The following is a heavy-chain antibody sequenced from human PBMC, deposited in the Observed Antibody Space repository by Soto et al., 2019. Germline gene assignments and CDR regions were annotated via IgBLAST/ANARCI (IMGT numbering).Heavy chain of an antibody. CDR2: INAGNGNT. J-gene: IGHJ6*03. CDR1: GYTFTSYA. V-gene: IGHV1-3*01. D-gene: IGHD5-12*01. Sequence: QVQLVQSGAEVKKPGASVKVSCKASGYTFTSYAMHWVRQAPGQRLEWMGWINAGNGNTKYPQKFQGRVTITRDTSASTAYMELSSLRSEDTAVYYCARRGYSGYDSHYYYYMDVWGKGTTVTVSS. CDR3: ARRGYSGYDSHYYYYMDV.